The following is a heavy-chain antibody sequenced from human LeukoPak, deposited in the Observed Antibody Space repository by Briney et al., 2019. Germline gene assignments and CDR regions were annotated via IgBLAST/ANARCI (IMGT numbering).Heavy chain of an antibody. D-gene: IGHD6-13*01. J-gene: IGHJ4*02. V-gene: IGHV4-59*08. CDR1: GGSISSYY. Sequence: SETLSLTCTVSGGSISSYYWSWIRQPPGKGLEWIGYIHYSGSTNYNPSLKSRVAISVDTSKSQFSLKLSSVTAADTAVYYCARQAAGTVDYWGQGTLVTASS. CDR2: IHYSGST. CDR3: ARQAAGTVDY.